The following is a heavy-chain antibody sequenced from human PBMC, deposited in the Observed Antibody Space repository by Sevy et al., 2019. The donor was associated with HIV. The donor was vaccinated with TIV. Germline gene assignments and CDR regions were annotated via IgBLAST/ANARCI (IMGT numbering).Heavy chain of an antibody. CDR3: ARGYGCLDY. Sequence: ASVKVSCRASGYTFTSYHMHWVRQAPGQGLEWMGIINPSGGSTNYAQKFQGRVTMTRDKSTSTVYMELSSLKFVDTAVYFCARGYGCLDYWGPGTPVTVSS. CDR1: GYTFTSYH. CDR2: INPSGGST. D-gene: IGHD3-10*01. V-gene: IGHV1-46*01. J-gene: IGHJ4*02.